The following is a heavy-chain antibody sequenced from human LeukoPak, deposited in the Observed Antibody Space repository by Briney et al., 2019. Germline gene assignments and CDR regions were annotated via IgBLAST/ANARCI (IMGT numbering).Heavy chain of an antibody. CDR2: ISGSGGST. J-gene: IGHJ4*02. V-gene: IGHV3-23*01. Sequence: TGGSLRLSCAASGFTFSSYAMSWARQAPGKGREWVSAISGSGGSTYYADSVKGRLTISRDNSKNTLYLQMNSLRAEDTAVYYCAREENIAAAGIGFDYWGQGTLVTVSS. CDR1: GFTFSSYA. D-gene: IGHD6-13*01. CDR3: AREENIAAAGIGFDY.